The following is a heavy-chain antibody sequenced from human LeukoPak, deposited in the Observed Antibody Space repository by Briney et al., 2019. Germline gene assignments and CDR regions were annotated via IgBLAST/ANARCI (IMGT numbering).Heavy chain of an antibody. J-gene: IGHJ4*02. CDR3: ARDEPYCSSTSCPLRY. Sequence: GGPLRLSCAASGFTFSSYSMNWVRQAPGTGVKWVSSISSSSYIYYADSVKGRFTISRDNAKNSLYLQMNSLRAEDTAVYYCARDEPYCSSTSCPLRYWGQGTLVTVSS. D-gene: IGHD2-2*01. CDR2: ISSSSYI. CDR1: GFTFSSYS. V-gene: IGHV3-21*01.